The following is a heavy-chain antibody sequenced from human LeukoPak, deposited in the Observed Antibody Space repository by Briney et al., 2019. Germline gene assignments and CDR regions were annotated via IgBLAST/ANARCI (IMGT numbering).Heavy chain of an antibody. V-gene: IGHV3-7*04. CDR1: GFTFSTYW. D-gene: IGHD1-26*01. CDR2: IKQDGTEK. Sequence: GGSLRLSRAASGFTFSTYWMSWVRQAPEKGLEWVAIIKQDGTEKYYVDSVKGRFTISRDNAENSLCLQMNSLRAEDTAVYYCAGGVGASHFDYWGQGTLVTVSS. J-gene: IGHJ4*02. CDR3: AGGVGASHFDY.